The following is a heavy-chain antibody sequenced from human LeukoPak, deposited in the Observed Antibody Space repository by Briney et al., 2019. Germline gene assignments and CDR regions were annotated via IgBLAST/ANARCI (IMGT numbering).Heavy chain of an antibody. Sequence: GASVKVSCKASGGTFSSYAISWVRQAPGQGLEWMGGIIPIFGTANYAQKFQGRVTITADKSTSTAYMELSSLRSEDTAVYYCASPRRGYSGFLDYWGQGTLVTVSS. V-gene: IGHV1-69*06. D-gene: IGHD5-12*01. CDR3: ASPRRGYSGFLDY. CDR2: IIPIFGTA. J-gene: IGHJ4*02. CDR1: GGTFSSYA.